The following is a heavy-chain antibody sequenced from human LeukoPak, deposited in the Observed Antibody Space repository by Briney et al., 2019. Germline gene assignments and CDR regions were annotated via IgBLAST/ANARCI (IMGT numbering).Heavy chain of an antibody. V-gene: IGHV4-39*01. J-gene: IGHJ5*02. CDR3: ASYNYHDSGHYYIGWCVP. CDR1: GGSISGSSYF. CDR2: IYYSGSA. Sequence: SETLSLTCTVSGGSISGSSYFWGWIRQPPGKGLEWIGNIYYSGSAYYNPSLTSRVAISVDTSKNQFSLKLTSVPAADTAVYYCASYNYHDSGHYYIGWCVPGGQGTLVTVST. D-gene: IGHD3-22*01.